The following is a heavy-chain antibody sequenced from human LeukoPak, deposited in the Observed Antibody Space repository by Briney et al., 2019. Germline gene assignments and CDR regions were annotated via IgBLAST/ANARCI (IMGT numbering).Heavy chain of an antibody. V-gene: IGHV2-5*02. D-gene: IGHD5-18*01. CDR2: IYWDDNS. Sequence: GPTLVNPTQTLTLTGSLSGASLSTSGVGVGWIRQPPGKALEWLALIYWDDNSRYSPSLKSRLTIAKETSKNQVVLTLTNMDSVDTATYYCAHSQVFSYGSFHDAYDIWGLGMLVTVSS. J-gene: IGHJ3*02. CDR3: AHSQVFSYGSFHDAYDI. CDR1: GASLSTSGVG.